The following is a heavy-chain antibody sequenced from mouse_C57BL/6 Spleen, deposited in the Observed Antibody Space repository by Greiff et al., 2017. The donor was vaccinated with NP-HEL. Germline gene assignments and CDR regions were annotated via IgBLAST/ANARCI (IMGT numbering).Heavy chain of an antibody. CDR3: TTDYGNYVDFDY. D-gene: IGHD2-1*01. Sequence: EVQLQQSGAELVRPGASVKLSCTASGFNIKDYYMHWVKQRPEQGLEWIGRIDPEDGDTEYAPKFQGKATMTADTSSNTAYLQLSSLTSEDTAVYYCTTDYGNYVDFDYWGQGTTLTVSS. CDR1: GFNIKDYY. J-gene: IGHJ2*01. CDR2: IDPEDGDT. V-gene: IGHV14-1*01.